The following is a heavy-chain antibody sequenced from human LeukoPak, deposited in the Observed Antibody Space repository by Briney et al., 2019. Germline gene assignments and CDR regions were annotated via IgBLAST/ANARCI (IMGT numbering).Heavy chain of an antibody. CDR1: GGSISSYY. D-gene: IGHD2-2*01. Sequence: KSSETLSLTCTVSGGSISSYYWSWIRQPPGKGLEWIGSIYHSGNTYYNPSLKSRVTISVDTSKNQFSLKLSSVTAADTAVYYCAANIVVVPAAQYFQHWGQGTLVTVSS. J-gene: IGHJ1*01. CDR3: AANIVVVPAAQYFQH. V-gene: IGHV4-59*04. CDR2: IYHSGNT.